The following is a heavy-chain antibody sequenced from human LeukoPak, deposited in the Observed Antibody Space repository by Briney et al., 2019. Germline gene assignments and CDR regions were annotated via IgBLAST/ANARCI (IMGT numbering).Heavy chain of an antibody. Sequence: GGSLRLSCEGSGFTFSNYWMGWVRQAPGKGLEWVANIKTDASEKYYADSVKGRFTISRDNAKMSLYLQMNSLRVEDTAVYYCATYSTRNAREFQSWGQGTLVTVSS. J-gene: IGHJ1*01. CDR1: GFTFSNYW. CDR3: ATYSTRNAREFQS. D-gene: IGHD4-11*01. CDR2: IKTDASEK. V-gene: IGHV3-7*01.